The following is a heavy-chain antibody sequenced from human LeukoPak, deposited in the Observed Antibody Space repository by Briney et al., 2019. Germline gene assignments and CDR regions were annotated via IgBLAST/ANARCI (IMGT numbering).Heavy chain of an antibody. CDR3: ARDLVTVTKGFDI. D-gene: IGHD4-17*01. V-gene: IGHV4-59*11. CDR2: ISYIGST. J-gene: IGHJ3*02. Sequence: SETLSLTCAVSDNSFSSHYWTWIRQPPGKGLEWIGYISYIGSTNYNPSLKSRVTISVDTSKNQFSLKLTSVTAADTAVYYCARDLVTVTKGFDIWGQGTMVSVSS. CDR1: DNSFSSHY.